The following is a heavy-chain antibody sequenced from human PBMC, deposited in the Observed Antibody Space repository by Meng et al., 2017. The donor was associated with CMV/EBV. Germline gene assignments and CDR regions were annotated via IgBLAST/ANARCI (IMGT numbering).Heavy chain of an antibody. Sequence: GESLKISCAASGFTFSSYWMSWVRQAPGKGLEWVANIKQDGSEKYYVDSVKGRFTISRDNAKNSLYLQMNSLRAEDTAVYYCARFVASGSPRPYYYYYYGMDVWAKGPRSPSP. CDR1: GFTFSSYW. V-gene: IGHV3-7*01. J-gene: IGHJ6*02. CDR3: ARFVASGSPRPYYYYYYGMDV. D-gene: IGHD1-26*01. CDR2: IKQDGSEK.